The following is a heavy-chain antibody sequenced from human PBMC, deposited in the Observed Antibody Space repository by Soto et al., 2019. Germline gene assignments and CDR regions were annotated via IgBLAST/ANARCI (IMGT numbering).Heavy chain of an antibody. CDR1: GYTFPDLS. J-gene: IGHJ6*02. CDR2: FDPEDGET. V-gene: IGHV1-24*01. D-gene: IGHD3-3*01. Sequence: ASVKVSCKVSGYTFPDLSINWVRQAPGKGLEWIEGFDPEDGETSYAQKCQGRVTMTENTSTDTAYMELSRLRSEDTAVYYCATTIFGVVPYYYYGMGVWGQGTTVTVSS. CDR3: ATTIFGVVPYYYYGMGV.